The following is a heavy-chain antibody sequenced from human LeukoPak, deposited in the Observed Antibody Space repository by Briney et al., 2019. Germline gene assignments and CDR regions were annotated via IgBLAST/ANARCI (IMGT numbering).Heavy chain of an antibody. CDR1: GFTFDDYA. D-gene: IGHD3-22*01. V-gene: IGHV3-9*01. Sequence: PGGSLRLSCAASGFTFDDYAMHWVRQAPGKGLEWVSGISWNSGSIGYADSVNGRFTISRDNAKNSLYLQMNSLRAEDTALYYCVKDNYYDSSGYYDDWGQGTLVTVSS. CDR2: ISWNSGSI. CDR3: VKDNYYDSSGYYDD. J-gene: IGHJ4*02.